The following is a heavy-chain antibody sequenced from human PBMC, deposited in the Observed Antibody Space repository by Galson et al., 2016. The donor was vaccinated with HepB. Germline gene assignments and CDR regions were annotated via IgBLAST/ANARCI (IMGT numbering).Heavy chain of an antibody. J-gene: IGHJ6*02. CDR2: TYCRSKWYN. CDR1: GDSVSSNSAA. Sequence: CAISGDSVSSNSAAWNWIRQSPSRGLEWLGRTYCRSKWYNDYAVSVKGRITVSSDTSKNQFSLHLNSVTPEDTAVYYCARLIATDDLYGVDVWGQGTTVTVSS. D-gene: IGHD6-13*01. CDR3: ARLIATDDLYGVDV. V-gene: IGHV6-1*01.